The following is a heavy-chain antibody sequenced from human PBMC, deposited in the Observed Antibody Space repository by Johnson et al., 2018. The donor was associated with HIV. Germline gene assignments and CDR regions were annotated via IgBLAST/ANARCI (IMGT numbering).Heavy chain of an antibody. J-gene: IGHJ3*02. CDR2: IRYDGSTE. CDR3: AKYTFDI. CDR1: GFTFSSYG. Sequence: QVQLVESGGGLVKPGGSLRLSCAASGFTFSSYGMHWVRQAPGKGLEWVAFIRYDGSTEYYADSVKGRFTISRDSSKNTLYLQMNSLRAADTAVYYCAKYTFDIWGQGTMVTVSS. V-gene: IGHV3-30*02.